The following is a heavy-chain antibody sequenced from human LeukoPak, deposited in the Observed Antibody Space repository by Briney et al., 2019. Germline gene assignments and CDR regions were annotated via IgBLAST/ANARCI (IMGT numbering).Heavy chain of an antibody. CDR3: ATGAIGSGGYWD. J-gene: IGHJ4*02. V-gene: IGHV1-2*02. Sequence: ASVKVSCKASGYTFTGYYMHWVRQAPGQGLEWMGWTNPNSGGTNYAQKFQGRVTMTRDTSISTAYMELSRLRSDDTAVYYCATGAIGSGGYWDWGQGTLVTVSS. D-gene: IGHD6-19*01. CDR1: GYTFTGYY. CDR2: TNPNSGGT.